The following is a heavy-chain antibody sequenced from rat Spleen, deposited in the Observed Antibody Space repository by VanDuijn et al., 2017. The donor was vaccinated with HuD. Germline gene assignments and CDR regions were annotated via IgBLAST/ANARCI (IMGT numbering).Heavy chain of an antibody. Sequence: QVQLKESGPGLVQPSQTLSLTCTVSGFSLTSYHVSWVRQPTGKGLEWMGIIWTGGSTDYNSALKSRLSISRDTSKSQVFLKMNSLQTEDIATYYWDRGDTEGIDYWGQGVMVTVSS. D-gene: IGHD1-11*01. CDR3: DRGDTEGIDY. CDR2: IWTGGST. J-gene: IGHJ2*01. V-gene: IGHV2-30*01. CDR1: GFSLTSYH.